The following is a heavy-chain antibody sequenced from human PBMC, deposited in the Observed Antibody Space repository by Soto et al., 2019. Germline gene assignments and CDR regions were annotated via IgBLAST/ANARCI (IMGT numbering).Heavy chain of an antibody. D-gene: IGHD2-15*01. J-gene: IGHJ4*02. CDR1: GGSFSGNY. CDR3: ARGHLPDGNTFYYDY. V-gene: IGHV4-34*01. CDR2: ISHSGSGT. Sequence: QVQLQQWGAGLLKPSETLSLTCTVYGGSFSGNYWSWIRQPPGMGLEWIGEISHSGSGTNYNPSLKSRVTISVDTSKNQFSLKLSSVTAADTAMYYCARGHLPDGNTFYYDYWGQATLVTVSS.